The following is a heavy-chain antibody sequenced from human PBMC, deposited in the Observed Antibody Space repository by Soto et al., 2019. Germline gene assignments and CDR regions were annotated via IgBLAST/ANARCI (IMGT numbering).Heavy chain of an antibody. V-gene: IGHV4-59*01. Sequence: SETLSLTCTLSGGSISGYYWSWIRQPPGKGLEWIGYVYYSGSTKYNPSLESRVTISVDMSNNQFSLMLTSVAAADTAVYYCAKYRRTDAEGYRLDFWGQGTLVTVSS. CDR3: AKYRRTDAEGYRLDF. CDR1: GGSISGYY. J-gene: IGHJ4*02. D-gene: IGHD5-12*01. CDR2: VYYSGST.